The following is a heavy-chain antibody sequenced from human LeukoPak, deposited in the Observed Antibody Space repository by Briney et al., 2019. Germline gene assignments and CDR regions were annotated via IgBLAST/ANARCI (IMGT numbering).Heavy chain of an antibody. J-gene: IGHJ4*02. CDR1: GFSLSNAKMG. CDR2: IFSNDEK. CDR3: ARISLLPEPYFFDY. Sequence: RESGPTLVNPTETLTLTCTVSGFSLSNAKMGVSWIRQPPGKALEWLAHIFSNDEKSYSTSLKSRLTISRDTSKSHVVLTMTNVDPVDTATYYCARISLLPEPYFFDYWGQGTLVTVSS. V-gene: IGHV2-26*02. D-gene: IGHD1-14*01.